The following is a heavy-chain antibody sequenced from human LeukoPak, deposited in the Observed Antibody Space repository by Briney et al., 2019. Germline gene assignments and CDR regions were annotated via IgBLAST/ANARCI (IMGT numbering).Heavy chain of an antibody. D-gene: IGHD3-3*01. CDR2: ISAYNGNT. CDR3: ARDRVYDFWSGYYLDYYYYGMDV. J-gene: IGHJ6*02. V-gene: IGHV1-18*01. CDR1: GGTFSSYA. Sequence: ASVKVSCKASGGTFSSYAISWVRQAPGQGLEWMGWISAYNGNTNYAQKLQGRVTMTSDTSTSTAYMELRSLRSDDTAVYYCARDRVYDFWSGYYLDYYYYGMDVWGQGTTVTVSS.